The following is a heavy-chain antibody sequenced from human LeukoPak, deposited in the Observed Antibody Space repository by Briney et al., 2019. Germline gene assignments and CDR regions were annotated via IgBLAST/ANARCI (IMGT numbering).Heavy chain of an antibody. Sequence: SQTPSLTCAISGDSVSSNSGTWHWIRQSPSRGLEWLGRTYYRSKWYNDYAVSVKSRITINPDTSKNQFSLQLNSVTPEDTAVYYCAKGGFGFAIWDQGTMVTVSS. CDR2: TYYRSKWYN. J-gene: IGHJ3*02. V-gene: IGHV6-1*01. CDR3: AKGGFGFAI. D-gene: IGHD2-15*01. CDR1: GDSVSSNSGT.